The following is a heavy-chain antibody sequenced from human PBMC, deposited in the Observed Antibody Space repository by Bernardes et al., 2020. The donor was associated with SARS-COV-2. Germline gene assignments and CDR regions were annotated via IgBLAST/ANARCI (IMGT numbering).Heavy chain of an antibody. CDR2: IYPGDSDT. Sequence: GESLKISCKGSGYSFTSYWIGWVRQMPGKGLEWMGIIYPGDSDTRYSPSFQGQVTISADKSISTAYLQWSSLKASDTAMYYCARRRFDIVVVPAAIYFDYWGQGTLVTVSS. V-gene: IGHV5-51*01. CDR1: GYSFTSYW. J-gene: IGHJ4*02. CDR3: ARRRFDIVVVPAAIYFDY. D-gene: IGHD2-2*02.